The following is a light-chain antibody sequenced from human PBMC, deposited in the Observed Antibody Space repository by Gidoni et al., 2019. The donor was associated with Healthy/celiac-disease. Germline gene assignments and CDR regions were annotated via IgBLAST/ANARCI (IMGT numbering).Light chain of an antibody. CDR3: QQYGSSPPLT. CDR2: GAS. J-gene: IGKJ4*01. Sequence: EIVLTQSPGTLSLSPGERATLSCRASQSVSSSYLAWYQQKPGQAPRLLIYGASSRATGLPDRFSGSESGTDFPLTISRLEPEDFSVYYCQQYGSSPPLTFGGWTQVEIK. V-gene: IGKV3-20*01. CDR1: QSVSSSY.